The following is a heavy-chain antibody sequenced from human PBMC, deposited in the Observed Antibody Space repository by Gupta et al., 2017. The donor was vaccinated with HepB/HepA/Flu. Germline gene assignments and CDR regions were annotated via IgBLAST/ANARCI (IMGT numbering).Heavy chain of an antibody. CDR1: GGSFSVYY. V-gene: IGHV4-34*01. J-gene: IGHJ5*02. CDR2: INHSGTT. Sequence: QVQLQQWGAGLLKPSETLSLTCAVYGGSFSVYYWSWIRQPPGKGLEWIGEINHSGTTYYNPSLKSRVTISVDMSKNQFSLKLTSVTAADTAMYYCATEPGYCNGGNCYGGWFDPWGQGTLVTVSS. CDR3: ATEPGYCNGGNCYGGWFDP. D-gene: IGHD2-15*01.